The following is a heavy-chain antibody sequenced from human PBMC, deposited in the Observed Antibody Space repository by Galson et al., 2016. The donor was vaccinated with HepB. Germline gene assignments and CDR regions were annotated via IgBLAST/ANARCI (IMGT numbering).Heavy chain of an antibody. J-gene: IGHJ4*02. V-gene: IGHV3-21*01. D-gene: IGHD3-16*01. CDR2: ISSSSSYI. Sequence: SLRLSCAASGFTFSSYSMNWVRQAPGKGLEWVSSISSSSSYIYYADSVKGRFTISRDNAKNSLYLQINSLRAEDTAVYYCARERKLWSQGGDFDYWGQGTLVTVSS. CDR1: GFTFSSYS. CDR3: ARERKLWSQGGDFDY.